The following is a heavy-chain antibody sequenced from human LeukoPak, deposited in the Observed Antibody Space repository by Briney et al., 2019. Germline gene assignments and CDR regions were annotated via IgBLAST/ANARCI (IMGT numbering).Heavy chain of an antibody. Sequence: GGSLRLSCAASGFTFSSYSMNWVRQAPGKGLEWVSSISSSSSYIYYADSVKGRFTISRDNAKNSLYLQMNSLRAEDTAVYYCARDAVVVTAMSYWGQGTLVTVSS. CDR2: ISSSSSYI. J-gene: IGHJ4*02. D-gene: IGHD2-21*02. CDR3: ARDAVVVTAMSY. CDR1: GFTFSSYS. V-gene: IGHV3-21*01.